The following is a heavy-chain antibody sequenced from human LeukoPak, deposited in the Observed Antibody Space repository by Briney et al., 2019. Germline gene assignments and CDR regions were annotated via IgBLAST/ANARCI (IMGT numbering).Heavy chain of an antibody. Sequence: GGSLRLSCAASGFTFSSYGMHWVRQAPGKGLEWVAVISYDGSNKYYADSVKGRFTISRDNSKNTLYLQMNSLRAEDTAVYYCAKTGSSEVDYWGQGTLVTVSS. CDR2: ISYDGSNK. D-gene: IGHD6-6*01. J-gene: IGHJ4*02. V-gene: IGHV3-30*18. CDR3: AKTGSSEVDY. CDR1: GFTFSSYG.